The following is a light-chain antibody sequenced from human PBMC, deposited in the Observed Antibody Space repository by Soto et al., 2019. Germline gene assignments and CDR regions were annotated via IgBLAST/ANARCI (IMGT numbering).Light chain of an antibody. CDR1: SSDVGGYNY. J-gene: IGLJ2*01. CDR2: EVS. Sequence: QSALTQPTSVSGSPGQSITISCTGTSSDVGGYNYVSWYQQHPGKVPKVMIFEVSNRPSGISHRFSGSKSGNTASLTISGLQAEDEADYFCSSYSTTTTPHVLFGGGTKLTVL. CDR3: SSYSTTTTPHVL. V-gene: IGLV2-14*01.